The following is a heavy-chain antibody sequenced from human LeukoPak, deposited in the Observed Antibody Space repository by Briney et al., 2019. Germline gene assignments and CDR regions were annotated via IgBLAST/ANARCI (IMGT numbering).Heavy chain of an antibody. CDR1: GGSFSGYY. D-gene: IGHD4-23*01. V-gene: IGHV4-34*01. J-gene: IGHJ3*02. CDR3: AGFYDYGGNDAFGI. Sequence: SETLSLTCAVYGGSFSGYYWSWIRQPPGKGLEWIGEINHSGSTNYNPSLKSRVTISVDTSKNQFSLKLSSVTAADTAVYYCAGFYDYGGNDAFGIWGQGTMVTVSS. CDR2: INHSGST.